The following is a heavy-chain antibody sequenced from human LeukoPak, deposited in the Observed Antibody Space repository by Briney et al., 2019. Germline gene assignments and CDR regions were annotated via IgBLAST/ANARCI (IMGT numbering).Heavy chain of an antibody. CDR2: IRYDGSNK. CDR1: GFTFSSYG. D-gene: IGHD2-2*02. CDR3: AKDLEPVILGYCSSTSCYRVDY. V-gene: IGHV3-30*02. J-gene: IGHJ4*02. Sequence: GGSLRLSCAASGFTFSSYGMHWVRQAPGKGLEWVAFIRYDGSNKYYADSVKGRFTISRDNSKNTLYLQMNSLRAEDTAVYYCAKDLEPVILGYCSSTSCYRVDYWGQGTLVTVSS.